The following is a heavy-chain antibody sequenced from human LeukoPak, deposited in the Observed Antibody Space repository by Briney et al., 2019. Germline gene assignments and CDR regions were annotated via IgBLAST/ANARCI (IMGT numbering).Heavy chain of an antibody. CDR2: ISGSGGST. D-gene: IGHD4-17*01. Sequence: TGGSLRLSCAASGFTFSSYAMSWVRQAPGKGLEWVSAISGSGGSTYYADSVKGRFTISRDNSKNSLYLQMNSLRTEDTALYYCAKEQNLPDYGDYVGAFDIWGQGTMVTVSS. J-gene: IGHJ3*02. CDR3: AKEQNLPDYGDYVGAFDI. V-gene: IGHV3-23*01. CDR1: GFTFSSYA.